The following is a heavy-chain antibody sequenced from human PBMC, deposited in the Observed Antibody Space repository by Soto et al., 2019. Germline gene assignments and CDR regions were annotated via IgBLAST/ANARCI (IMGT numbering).Heavy chain of an antibody. D-gene: IGHD6-19*01. Sequence: QVQLVQSGAEVKKPGSSVKVSCKASGGTFSSYAISWVRQAPGQGLEWMGGIIPIFGTANYAQKFQGRVTITADKSTSTAYMELSSLRSEDTAVYYCARGQLYCSGWYDYYYYGMDVWGQGTTVTVSS. V-gene: IGHV1-69*06. J-gene: IGHJ6*02. CDR1: GGTFSSYA. CDR2: IIPIFGTA. CDR3: ARGQLYCSGWYDYYYYGMDV.